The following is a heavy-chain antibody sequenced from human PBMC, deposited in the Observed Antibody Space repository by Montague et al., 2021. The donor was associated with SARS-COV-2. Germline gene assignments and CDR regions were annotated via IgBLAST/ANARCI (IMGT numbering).Heavy chain of an antibody. J-gene: IGHJ4*02. Sequence: SETLSLTCTVSGYSISSGYYWGWIRQPPGKGLEWIGSIYHSGSTYYNPSLKSRVTIPVDTSKNQFSLKLSSVTAADTAVYYCARHRRSRYGNFDYWGQGTLVTVSS. D-gene: IGHD1-1*01. CDR1: GYSISSGYY. CDR3: ARHRRSRYGNFDY. CDR2: IYHSGST. V-gene: IGHV4-38-2*02.